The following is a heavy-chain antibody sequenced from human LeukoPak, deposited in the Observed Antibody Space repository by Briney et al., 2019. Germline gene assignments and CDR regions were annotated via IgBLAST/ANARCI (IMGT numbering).Heavy chain of an antibody. V-gene: IGHV4-39*01. CDR2: IYSSGTT. CDR1: GGSISSYY. D-gene: IGHD1-26*01. J-gene: IGHJ4*02. CDR3: ARLVGATDYLDY. Sequence: SETLSLTCTVSGGSISSYYWSWIRQPPGKGLEWIGSIYSSGTTYYNPSLKSRVTISVDTSKNQFSLRLSSVTAADTAVYYCARLVGATDYLDYWGQGTLVTVSS.